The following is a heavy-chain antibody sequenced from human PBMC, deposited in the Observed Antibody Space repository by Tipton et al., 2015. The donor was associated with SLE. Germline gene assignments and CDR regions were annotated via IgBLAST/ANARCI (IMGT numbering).Heavy chain of an antibody. CDR1: GGSFSGYY. CDR2: INHSGST. CDR3: ARANCSGGSCYSDY. J-gene: IGHJ4*03. D-gene: IGHD2-15*01. Sequence: LRLSCAVYGGSFSGYYWSWIRQPPGKGLEWIGEINHSGSTNYNPSLKSRVTISVDTSKNQFSLKLSSVTAADTAVYYCARANCSGGSCYSDYWGQGTLVTVSS. V-gene: IGHV4-34*01.